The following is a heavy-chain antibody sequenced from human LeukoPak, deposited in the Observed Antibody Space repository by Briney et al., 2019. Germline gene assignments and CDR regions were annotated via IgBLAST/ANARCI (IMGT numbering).Heavy chain of an antibody. V-gene: IGHV4-59*08. J-gene: IGHJ3*02. Sequence: SETLSLTCTVSGGSTSSDYWSWIRQPPGKGLEWVGYVYNSGDTGKNPSLKSRVTISVDTSKNQFSLKLSSVTAADTAVYYCARQVGAKVPRALDIWGQGTMVTVSS. CDR2: VYNSGDT. CDR1: GGSTSSDY. D-gene: IGHD1-26*01. CDR3: ARQVGAKVPRALDI.